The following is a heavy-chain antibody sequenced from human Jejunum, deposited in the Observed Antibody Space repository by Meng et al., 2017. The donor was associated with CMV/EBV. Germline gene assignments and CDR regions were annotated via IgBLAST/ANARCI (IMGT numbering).Heavy chain of an antibody. CDR3: ANLGPTPYFDS. CDR1: GFTVSNNY. Sequence: GQLLESGGGLVQPGGFLRLSCAVSGFTVSNNYMTWVRQAPGKGLEWVGRIRSKTDGGTVDYAAPVKGRFTISRDDSKTTLYLEMISLNTEDTGVYYCANLGPTPYFDSWGQGTLVTVSS. V-gene: IGHV3-15*01. J-gene: IGHJ4*02. CDR2: IRSKTDGGTV. D-gene: IGHD3-16*01.